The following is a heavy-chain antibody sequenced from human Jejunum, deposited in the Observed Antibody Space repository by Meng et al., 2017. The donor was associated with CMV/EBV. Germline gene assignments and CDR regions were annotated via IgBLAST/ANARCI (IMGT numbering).Heavy chain of an antibody. V-gene: IGHV3-30*02. D-gene: IGHD2-2*01. CDR2: IRNDGVNN. CDR1: GFTFSSYA. Sequence: GFTFSSYAMPWVRQAPGEGLEWVAFIRNDGVNNYYADSVKGRFTISRDNAKNTLFLQMNSLRADDTALYYCAKGQRTSIYYYGMDVWGQGTTVTVSS. J-gene: IGHJ6*02. CDR3: AKGQRTSIYYYGMDV.